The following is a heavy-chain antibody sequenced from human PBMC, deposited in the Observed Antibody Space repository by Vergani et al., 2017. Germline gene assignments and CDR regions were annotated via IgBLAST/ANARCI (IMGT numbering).Heavy chain of an antibody. CDR2: INPSGGST. CDR3: ARAGGSYYYYYYMDV. Sequence: QVQLVQSGAEVKKPGSSVKVSCKASGGTFSSYAISWVRQAPGQGLEWMGIINPSGGSTSYAQKFQGRVTMTRDTSTSTVYMELSSLRSEDTAVYYCARAGGSYYYYYYMDVWGKGTTVTVSS. V-gene: IGHV1-46*03. J-gene: IGHJ6*03. CDR1: GGTFSSYA. D-gene: IGHD1-26*01.